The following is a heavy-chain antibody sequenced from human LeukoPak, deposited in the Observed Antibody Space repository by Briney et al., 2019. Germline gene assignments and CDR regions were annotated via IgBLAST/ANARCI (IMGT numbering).Heavy chain of an antibody. D-gene: IGHD3-3*01. J-gene: IGHJ6*02. V-gene: IGHV1-8*01. Sequence: ASVKVSCKASGYTFTNYDINWVRQATGQGLEWMGWMNPNSGNTGYAQKLQGRVTMTRNTSISTAYMELSSLRSEDTAVYYCARGLRYDFWSGYYNRGYYYYGMDVWGQGTTVTVSS. CDR2: MNPNSGNT. CDR1: GYTFTNYD. CDR3: ARGLRYDFWSGYYNRGYYYYGMDV.